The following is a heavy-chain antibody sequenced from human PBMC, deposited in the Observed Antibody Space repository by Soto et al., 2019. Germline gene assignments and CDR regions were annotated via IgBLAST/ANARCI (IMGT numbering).Heavy chain of an antibody. CDR2: ISGSGGST. CDR3: AKVPTYYYDSSGYYPFDY. D-gene: IGHD3-22*01. V-gene: IGHV3-23*01. J-gene: IGHJ4*02. Sequence: EVQLLESGGGLVQPGGSLRLSCAASGFTFSSYAMSWVRQAPGKGLEWVSAISGSGGSTYYADSVKGRFTISRVNSKNTLYLQMNSLRAEDTAVYYCAKVPTYYYDSSGYYPFDYWGQGTLVTVSS. CDR1: GFTFSSYA.